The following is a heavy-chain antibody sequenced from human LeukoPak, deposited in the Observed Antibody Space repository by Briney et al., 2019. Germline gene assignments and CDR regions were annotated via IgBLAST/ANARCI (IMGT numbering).Heavy chain of an antibody. D-gene: IGHD4-23*01. Sequence: HPGGSLRLSCAASGFTFSSYWMHWVRQAPGKGLVWVSRIGTDGSSTTYADYVKGRFTISRDNAKNTLCLQMNSLRAEDTAVYYCARDKYGGNSNAFDIWGQGTLVTVSS. J-gene: IGHJ3*02. CDR2: IGTDGSST. CDR1: GFTFSSYW. V-gene: IGHV3-74*01. CDR3: ARDKYGGNSNAFDI.